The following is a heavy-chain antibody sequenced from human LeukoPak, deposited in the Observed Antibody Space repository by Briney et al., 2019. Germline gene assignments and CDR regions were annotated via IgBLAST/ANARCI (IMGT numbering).Heavy chain of an antibody. V-gene: IGHV3-48*03. CDR3: ARGWFDA. CDR1: GFTFSDHE. J-gene: IGHJ5*02. Sequence: QPGGCLRLSCAASGFTFSDHEMNWVRQAPGKGLEWLSYIDSSGTIIYDADSAKGRFTISRDNAKNSLYLQLSNLRVEDTAFYYCARGWFDAWGRGTLATVSS. CDR2: IDSSGTII.